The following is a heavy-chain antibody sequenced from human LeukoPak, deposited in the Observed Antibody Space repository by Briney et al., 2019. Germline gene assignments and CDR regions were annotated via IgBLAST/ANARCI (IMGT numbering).Heavy chain of an antibody. V-gene: IGHV1-2*02. CDR2: INPNSGGT. Sequence: ASVTVSYKASGYTFTDYYMHWVRQAPGQGLEWMGWINPNSGGTNYAQKFQGRVTMTRDTSISTAYMELSSLRSDDTAIYYCARGVRRLDYTKVEYSYFYYMDVWGKGTTVTVSS. J-gene: IGHJ6*03. CDR3: ARGVRRLDYTKVEYSYFYYMDV. D-gene: IGHD2-2*02. CDR1: GYTFTDYY.